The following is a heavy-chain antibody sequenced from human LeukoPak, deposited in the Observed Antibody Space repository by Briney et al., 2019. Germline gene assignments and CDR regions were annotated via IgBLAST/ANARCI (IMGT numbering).Heavy chain of an antibody. CDR3: ARDERYDSSGYPFDY. CDR2: INPNSGGT. V-gene: IGHV1-2*02. Sequence: ASVKVSCKASGYTFTGYFIHWVRQASGQGREWMGWINPNSGGTNYAQKFQGRVTMTRDTSISTAYMELSRLRSDDTAVYYCARDERYDSSGYPFDYWGQGTLLTVSS. D-gene: IGHD3-22*01. J-gene: IGHJ4*02. CDR1: GYTFTGYF.